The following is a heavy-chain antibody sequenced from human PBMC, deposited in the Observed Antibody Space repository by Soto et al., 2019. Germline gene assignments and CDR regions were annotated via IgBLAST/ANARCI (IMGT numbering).Heavy chain of an antibody. V-gene: IGHV3-23*01. Sequence: GGSLRLSCAASGFTFSGYAMSWVLQAPGKGLEWVSAISGSGGSTYYADSVKGRFTISRDNSKNTLYLQMNSLRAEDTAVYCCGGKSGYDRHFDYWGQGTLVTVSS. J-gene: IGHJ4*02. CDR1: GFTFSGYA. CDR2: ISGSGGST. CDR3: GGKSGYDRHFDY. D-gene: IGHD5-12*01.